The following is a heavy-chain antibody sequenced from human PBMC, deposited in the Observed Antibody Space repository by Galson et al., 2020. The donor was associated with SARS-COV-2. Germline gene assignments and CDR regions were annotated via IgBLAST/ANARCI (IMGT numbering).Heavy chain of an antibody. CDR3: ARPLSGSYWAAFDY. CDR2: ISYDGRNK. D-gene: IGHD1-26*01. Sequence: GGSLRLSCAASGFIFSSYSIHWVRQAPGKGLEWVAVISYDGRNKYYADSVKGRFTISRDNSKNTLYLQMNSLRAEDTAVYYCARPLSGSYWAAFDYWGQGTLVTVS. J-gene: IGHJ4*02. V-gene: IGHV3-30*04. CDR1: GFIFSSYS.